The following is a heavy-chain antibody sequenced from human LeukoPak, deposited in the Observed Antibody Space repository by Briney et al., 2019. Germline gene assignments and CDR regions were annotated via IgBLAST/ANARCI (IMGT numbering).Heavy chain of an antibody. CDR3: ARGPRRTLWFGDSTKYNWFDP. CDR2: MNPNSGNT. J-gene: IGHJ5*02. D-gene: IGHD3-10*01. V-gene: IGHV1-8*02. CDR1: GYTFTSYD. Sequence: ASVKVSCKASGYTFTSYDVNWVRQATGQGLEWMGWMNPNSGNTGYAQKFQGRVTMTRNTSISTAYMELGSLRSEDTAVYYCARGPRRTLWFGDSTKYNWFDPWGQGTLVTVSS.